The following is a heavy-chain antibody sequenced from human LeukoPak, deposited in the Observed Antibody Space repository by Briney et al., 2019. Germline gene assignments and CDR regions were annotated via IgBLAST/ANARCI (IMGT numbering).Heavy chain of an antibody. Sequence: SETLSLTCTVSGGSISSGGYYWSWIRQPPGKGLEWIGYIYHSGSTYYNPSLKSRVTISVDRSKNQFSLQLNSVTPEDTAVYYCARGWGYYSSSWLDWFDPWGQGTLVTLSS. CDR3: ARGWGYYSSSWLDWFDP. CDR1: GGSISSGGYY. CDR2: IYHSGST. D-gene: IGHD6-13*01. J-gene: IGHJ5*02. V-gene: IGHV4-30-2*01.